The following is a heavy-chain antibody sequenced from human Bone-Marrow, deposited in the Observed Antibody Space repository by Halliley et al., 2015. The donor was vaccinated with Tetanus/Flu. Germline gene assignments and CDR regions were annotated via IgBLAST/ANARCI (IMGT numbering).Heavy chain of an antibody. J-gene: IGHJ5*02. V-gene: IGHV4-34*01. Sequence: EWIGGVNHVGGTNYNPPLEGRAILSLDTSKNQFSLNRTSVTAADTGVYYCARRTYRGAHSWFDPWGQGTLVIVSA. D-gene: IGHD2-21*01. CDR3: ARRTYRGAHSWFDP. CDR2: VNHVGGT.